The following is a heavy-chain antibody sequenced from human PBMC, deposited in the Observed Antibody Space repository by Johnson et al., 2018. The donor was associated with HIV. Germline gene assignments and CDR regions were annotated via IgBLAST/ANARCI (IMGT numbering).Heavy chain of an antibody. J-gene: IGHJ3*02. Sequence: QLVESGGGLVQPGRSLRLSCAASGFTFDDYAMHWVRQAPGKGLEWVSGISWNSGSIGYADSVKGRFTISRDNSKNTLYLQMNSLRAGDTAVYYCASLSDDAFDIWGQGTMVTVSS. CDR3: ASLSDDAFDI. V-gene: IGHV3-9*01. CDR2: ISWNSGSI. CDR1: GFTFDDYA.